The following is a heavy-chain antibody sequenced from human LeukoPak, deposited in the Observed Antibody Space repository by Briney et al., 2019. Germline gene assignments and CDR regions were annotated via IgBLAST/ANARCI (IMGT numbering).Heavy chain of an antibody. CDR3: ASIAVAGKPLFGY. CDR1: GGTFSSYT. J-gene: IGHJ4*02. D-gene: IGHD6-19*01. Sequence: SVKVSCKASGGTFSSYTISWVRQAPGQGLEWMGRVIPILGIANYAQKFQGRVTITADKSTSTAYMELSSLRSEDTAVYYCASIAVAGKPLFGYWGQGTLVTVSS. V-gene: IGHV1-69*02. CDR2: VIPILGIA.